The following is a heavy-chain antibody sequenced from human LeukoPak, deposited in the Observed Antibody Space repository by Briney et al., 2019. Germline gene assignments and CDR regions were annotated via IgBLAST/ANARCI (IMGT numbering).Heavy chain of an antibody. V-gene: IGHV3-74*01. D-gene: IGHD1-26*01. CDR2: INSDASTT. Sequence: PGGSLRLSCAASGFTFSSYWMHWVRQAPGKGLVWVSRINSDASTTSYADSVKGRFTISRDNAKNTLHLQMNSLRAEDTAVYYCTRVARSGSVDWGQGTLVTVSS. CDR1: GFTFSSYW. CDR3: TRVARSGSVD. J-gene: IGHJ4*02.